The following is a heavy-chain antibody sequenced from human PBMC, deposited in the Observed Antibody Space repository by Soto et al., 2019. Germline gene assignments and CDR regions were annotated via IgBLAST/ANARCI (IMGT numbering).Heavy chain of an antibody. CDR1: GFTFSSYG. CDR3: ARDWDTMVRGVILGY. V-gene: IGHV3-33*01. Sequence: QVQLVESGGGVVQPGRSLRLSCAASGFTFSSYGMHWVRQAPGKGLEWVADIWYDGSKKYYADSVKGRFTISRDNSKNTLYLQMNSLRAEDTAVYYCARDWDTMVRGVILGYWGQGTLVTVSS. CDR2: IWYDGSKK. D-gene: IGHD3-10*01. J-gene: IGHJ4*02.